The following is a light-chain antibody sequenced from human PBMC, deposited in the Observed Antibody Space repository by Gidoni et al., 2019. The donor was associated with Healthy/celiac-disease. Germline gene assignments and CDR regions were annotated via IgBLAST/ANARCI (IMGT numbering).Light chain of an antibody. CDR2: DAS. Sequence: DIQITQSQSSLSASVGDRVTITCQASQDISNYLNWYQQKPGKAPKLLIYDASNLETGVPSRFSGSGSGTDFTFTISSLQPEDIATYYCQQYDNRPSLTFGGGTKVEIK. CDR3: QQYDNRPSLT. V-gene: IGKV1-33*01. J-gene: IGKJ4*01. CDR1: QDISNY.